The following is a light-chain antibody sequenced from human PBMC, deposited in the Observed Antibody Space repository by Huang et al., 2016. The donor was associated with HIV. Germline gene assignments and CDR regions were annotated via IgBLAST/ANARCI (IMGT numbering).Light chain of an antibody. CDR2: DSY. CDR3: AQALHFPVT. CDR1: HSLYDRRDGTTY. J-gene: IGKJ4*01. Sequence: DVVLTQTPLTLPVALGQSASMSCSSTHSLYDRRDGTTYLLWYLQRPGQSPRLRIFDSYRRLSGVSGRFSASGSETDFILRISRVEPEDRGLYYCAQALHFPVTFGGGTNVE. V-gene: IGKV2-29*03.